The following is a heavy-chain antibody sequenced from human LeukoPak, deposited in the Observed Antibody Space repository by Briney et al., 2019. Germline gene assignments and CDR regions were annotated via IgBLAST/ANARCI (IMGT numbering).Heavy chain of an antibody. CDR1: GFTFDDYG. CDR3: ARDGVRGVIRRSYYYYYYMDV. V-gene: IGHV3-20*04. D-gene: IGHD3-10*01. J-gene: IGHJ6*03. Sequence: GGSLRLSCAASGFTFDDYGMSWVRQAPGKGLEWVSGINWNGGSTGYADSVKGRFTISRDNAKNSLYLQMNSLRAEDTAVYYCARDGVRGVIRRSYYYYYYMDVWGKGTTVTISS. CDR2: INWNGGST.